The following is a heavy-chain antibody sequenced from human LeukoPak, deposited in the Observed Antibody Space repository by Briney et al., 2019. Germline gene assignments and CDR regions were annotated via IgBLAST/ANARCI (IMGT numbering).Heavy chain of an antibody. J-gene: IGHJ5*02. V-gene: IGHV3-21*01. Sequence: GGPLRLSCEVSGYTFRNFAVNWVRQAPGKGREWVSSISSSSSYIYYADSVKGRFTISRDNAKNSLYLQMNSLRAEDTAVYYCAREIVPAAMGNWFDPWGQGTLVTVSS. CDR2: ISSSSSYI. CDR1: GYTFRNFA. D-gene: IGHD2-2*01. CDR3: AREIVPAAMGNWFDP.